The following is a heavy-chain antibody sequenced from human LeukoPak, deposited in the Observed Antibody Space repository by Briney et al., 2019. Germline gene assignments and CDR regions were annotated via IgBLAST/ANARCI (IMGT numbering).Heavy chain of an antibody. CDR3: ARESYDILTGYYDC. CDR2: IKQDGSEK. V-gene: IGHV3-7*01. CDR1: GFTFSSYA. J-gene: IGHJ4*02. D-gene: IGHD3-9*01. Sequence: GGSLRLSCVASGFTFSSYAMGWVRQAPGKGLEWVANIKQDGSEKYYVDSVKGRFTISRDNAKNSLYLQMNSLRAEDTAVYYCARESYDILTGYYDCWGQGTLVTVSS.